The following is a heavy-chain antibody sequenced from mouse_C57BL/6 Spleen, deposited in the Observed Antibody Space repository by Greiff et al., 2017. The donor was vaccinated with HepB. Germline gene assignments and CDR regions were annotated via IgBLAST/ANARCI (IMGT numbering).Heavy chain of an antibody. CDR1: GYAFSSSW. D-gene: IGHD3-2*02. CDR2: IYPGDGDT. V-gene: IGHV1-82*01. Sequence: QVQLQQSGPELVKPGASVKISCKASGYAFSSSWMNWVKQRPGKGLEWIGRIYPGDGDTNYNGKFKGKATLTADKSSSTAYMQLSSLTSEDSAVYFCERGRTAQSPGFAYWGQGTLVTVSA. CDR3: ERGRTAQSPGFAY. J-gene: IGHJ3*01.